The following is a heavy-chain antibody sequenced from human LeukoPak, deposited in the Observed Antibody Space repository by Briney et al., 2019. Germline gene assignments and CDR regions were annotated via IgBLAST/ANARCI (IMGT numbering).Heavy chain of an antibody. CDR2: IKQDGSVK. CDR3: ARDATAHWEY. J-gene: IGHJ4*02. V-gene: IGHV3-7*01. Sequence: PGGSLRLSCAASGFTLSSYWMSWVRQAPGKGLEWVANIKQDGSVKQYVDSAKGRFIISRDNAKNSLYLQMNSLRAEDTAMYYCARDATAHWEYWGQGTLVTVSS. CDR1: GFTLSSYW. D-gene: IGHD1-26*01.